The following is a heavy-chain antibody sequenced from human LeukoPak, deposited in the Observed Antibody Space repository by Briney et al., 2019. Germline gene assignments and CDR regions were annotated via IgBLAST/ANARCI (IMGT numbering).Heavy chain of an antibody. Sequence: PSVTLSLTCTVSSGSFSSSSYYWGWIRQPPGKGLEWIGSIYYSGSTYYNPSLKSRVAISVDTSKKQFSLKLSSVTAADTAVYYCARQRHYSDSDGYHSFDYWGQGTLVTVSS. CDR1: SGSFSSSSYY. CDR3: ARQRHYSDSDGYHSFDY. J-gene: IGHJ4*02. V-gene: IGHV4-39*01. D-gene: IGHD3-22*01. CDR2: IYYSGST.